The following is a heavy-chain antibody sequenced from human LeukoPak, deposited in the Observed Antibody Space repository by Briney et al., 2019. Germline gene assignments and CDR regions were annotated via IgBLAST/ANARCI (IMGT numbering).Heavy chain of an antibody. D-gene: IGHD4-17*01. CDR3: ARIPVTTVTTGYFDY. V-gene: IGHV4-38-2*02. Sequence: SETLSLTCTVSGYSISSGYYWGWIRQPPGKGLEWIGSIYHSGSTYYNPSLKSRVTISVDTSKNQLSLKLSSVTAADTAVYYCARIPVTTVTTGYFDYWGQGTLVTVSP. J-gene: IGHJ4*02. CDR1: GYSISSGYY. CDR2: IYHSGST.